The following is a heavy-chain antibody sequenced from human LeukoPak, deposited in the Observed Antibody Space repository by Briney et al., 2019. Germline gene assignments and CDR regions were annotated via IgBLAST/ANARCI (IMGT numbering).Heavy chain of an antibody. CDR1: GGSISSGSYY. CDR3: ARVRAPTHYDTGAFDI. J-gene: IGHJ3*02. Sequence: SETLSLTCTVSGGSISSGSYYWSWIRQPAGKGLEWIGRIYTSGSTNYNPSLKSRVTISVDTSKNQFSLKLSSVTAADTAVYYCARVRAPTHYDTGAFDIWGQGTMVTVSS. V-gene: IGHV4-61*02. D-gene: IGHD3-22*01. CDR2: IYTSGST.